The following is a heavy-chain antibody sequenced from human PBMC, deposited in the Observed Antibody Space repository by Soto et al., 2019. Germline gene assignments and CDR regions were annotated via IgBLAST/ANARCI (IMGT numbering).Heavy chain of an antibody. J-gene: IGHJ6*02. D-gene: IGHD5-18*01. Sequence: QVQLVQSGAEVKKPGSSVKVSCKASGGTFSSYAISWVRQAPGQGLEWMGGIIPIFGTANYAQKFQGRVTITADESTSTAYMELSSLRSEDTAVYYCAHCGNRGYSCGDYGMDVWGQGTTVTVSS. V-gene: IGHV1-69*12. CDR1: GGTFSSYA. CDR3: AHCGNRGYSCGDYGMDV. CDR2: IIPIFGTA.